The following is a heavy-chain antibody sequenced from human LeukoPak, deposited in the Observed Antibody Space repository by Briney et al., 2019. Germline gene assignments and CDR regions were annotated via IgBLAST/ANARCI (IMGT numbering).Heavy chain of an antibody. J-gene: IGHJ6*04. CDR3: ARDPEYYDILTGFNYYYYYGMDV. CDR2: ISSSGSTI. V-gene: IGHV3-48*03. D-gene: IGHD3-9*01. CDR1: GFTFSSYE. Sequence: PGGSLRRSAAASGFTFSSYEMNWVRQAPGNGLEGVSYISSSGSTIYYADSGKGRFTISRENGKNSLYLQMNSLRAEDTAVYYCARDPEYYDILTGFNYYYYYGMDVWGKGTTVTVSS.